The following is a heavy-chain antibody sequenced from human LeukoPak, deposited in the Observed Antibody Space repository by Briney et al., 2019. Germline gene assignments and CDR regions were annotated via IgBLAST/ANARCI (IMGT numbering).Heavy chain of an antibody. CDR2: ISYDGSNK. CDR1: GFXFSSYA. J-gene: IGHJ4*02. V-gene: IGHV3-30-3*01. D-gene: IGHD6-13*01. CDR3: ARGSGSSSWYFSDY. Sequence: GGSLRLSCAASGFXFSSYAMHWVRQAPGKGLEWVASISYDGSNKYYADPVKGRYTISRDNSKNTLYLQMNSLRAEDTAVYYCARGSGSSSWYFSDYWGQGTLVTVSS.